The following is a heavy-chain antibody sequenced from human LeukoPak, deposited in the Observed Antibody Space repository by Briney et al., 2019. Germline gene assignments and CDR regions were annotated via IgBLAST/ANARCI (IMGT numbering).Heavy chain of an antibody. D-gene: IGHD3-3*01. V-gene: IGHV3-49*03. CDR1: GFTFNEYA. CDR2: IRSKGSGGTI. Sequence: PGGSLRLSCTASGFTFNEYAMSWFRQAPGKGLEWVGFIRSKGSGGTIEYAASVKGRFTLSRDDSKSIVSLQMNSLQSEDTAEYYCVKGRTRADSWGQGTLVTVSS. J-gene: IGHJ4*02. CDR3: VKGRTRADS.